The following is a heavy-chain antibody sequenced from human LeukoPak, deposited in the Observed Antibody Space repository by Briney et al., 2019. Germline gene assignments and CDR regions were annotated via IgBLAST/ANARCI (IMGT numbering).Heavy chain of an antibody. D-gene: IGHD3-10*01. Sequence: GGSLRLSCAASGFTFTNYAMHWVRQAPGKGLEWVAVISYGENNKYYADSVKGRFTISRDNSKNTLYLQMNSLRAEDTAVYYCAKGRDYYGSGLDYWGQGTLVTVSS. CDR3: AKGRDYYGSGLDY. V-gene: IGHV3-30-3*01. J-gene: IGHJ4*02. CDR1: GFTFTNYA. CDR2: ISYGENNK.